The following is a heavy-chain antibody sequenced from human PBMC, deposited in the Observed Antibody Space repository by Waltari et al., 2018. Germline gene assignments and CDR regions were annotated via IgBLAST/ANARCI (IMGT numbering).Heavy chain of an antibody. CDR3: ARDRGSSWYNYYYYYMDV. V-gene: IGHV1-2*02. D-gene: IGHD6-13*01. CDR2: INPNSGGT. CDR1: GSTFTVYY. J-gene: IGHJ6*03. Sequence: QVQLVQSGAEVKKPGASVKVSCKAYGSTFTVYYMHWVRQAPDQGLEWMGWINPNSGGTNYAQKFQGRVTMTRDTSISTAYMELSRLRSDDTAVYYCARDRGSSWYNYYYYYMDVWGKGTTVTVSS.